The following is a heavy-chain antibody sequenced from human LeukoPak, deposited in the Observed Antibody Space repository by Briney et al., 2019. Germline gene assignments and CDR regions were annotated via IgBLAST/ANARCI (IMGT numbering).Heavy chain of an antibody. Sequence: GGSLRLSCEASGFTFSTYIMTWVRQAPGKGLDWVGRIKSKTDGGTIDYAASVKGRFTISRDDSKDTLYLQMNSLKTEDTGVYYCTTGLTSYYDTSGYHILDYWGRGTLVTVSS. CDR2: IKSKTDGGTI. D-gene: IGHD3-22*01. CDR3: TTGLTSYYDTSGYHILDY. J-gene: IGHJ4*02. CDR1: GFTFSTYI. V-gene: IGHV3-15*01.